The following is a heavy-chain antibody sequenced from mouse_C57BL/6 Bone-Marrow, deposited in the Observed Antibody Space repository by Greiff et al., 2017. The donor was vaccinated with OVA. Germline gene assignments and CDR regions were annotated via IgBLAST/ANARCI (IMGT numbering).Heavy chain of an antibody. CDR1: GFTFTTYP. V-gene: IGHV1-47*01. CDR3: ARRRNGFLYDFDD. CDR2: FHPCNDDT. Sequence: VLLVESGAELVKPGASVKMSCKASGFTFTTYPIEWVQQNPGKSLEWIGNFHPCNDDTKYNDKFKGQATLTVDKSSSTVYLELSRLTSDDSAVYYCARRRNGFLYDFDDWGQGTTLTVS. D-gene: IGHD2-2*01. J-gene: IGHJ2*01.